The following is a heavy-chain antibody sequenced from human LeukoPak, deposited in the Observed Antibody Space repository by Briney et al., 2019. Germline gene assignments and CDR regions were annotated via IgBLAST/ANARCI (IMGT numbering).Heavy chain of an antibody. CDR3: ARVLSGSYVNSAFDI. V-gene: IGHV1-46*01. J-gene: IGHJ3*02. D-gene: IGHD1-26*01. CDR1: GYTFTSYY. Sequence: ASVKVSCKASGYTFTSYYMHWVRQAPGQGLEWMGIINPSGGSTSYAQKFQGRVTMTRDTSASTVYMELSSLRSEDTAVYYCARVLSGSYVNSAFDIWGQGTMVTVSS. CDR2: INPSGGST.